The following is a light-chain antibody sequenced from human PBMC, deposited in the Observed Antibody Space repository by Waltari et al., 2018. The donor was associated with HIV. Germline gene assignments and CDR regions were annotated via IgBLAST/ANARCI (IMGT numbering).Light chain of an antibody. CDR3: CSHAGNFIFA. V-gene: IGLV2-11*01. CDR1: SSYVDTF. Sequence: QSALPQPHSVSGSPGQSLTISCTGTSSYVDTFVSWYQQHPGKAPKVIIYDVNKRPSGVPDRFSGSKSGNTAFLTISGLQAEDEAESHCCSHAGNFIFAFGSGTKVTVL. J-gene: IGLJ1*01. CDR2: DVN.